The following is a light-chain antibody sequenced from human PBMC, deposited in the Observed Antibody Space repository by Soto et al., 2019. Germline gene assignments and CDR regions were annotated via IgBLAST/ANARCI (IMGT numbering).Light chain of an antibody. CDR2: GAS. J-gene: IGKJ4*01. Sequence: ELVMTPSPATLSVSPGERATLSCRASQSVSSNLAWYQQKPGQAPRLLIYGASTRATGIPARFSGSGSGTEFTLTISSLQSEDFAVYFCQQYYSWPPLTFGGGTKVDIK. V-gene: IGKV3-15*01. CDR3: QQYYSWPPLT. CDR1: QSVSSN.